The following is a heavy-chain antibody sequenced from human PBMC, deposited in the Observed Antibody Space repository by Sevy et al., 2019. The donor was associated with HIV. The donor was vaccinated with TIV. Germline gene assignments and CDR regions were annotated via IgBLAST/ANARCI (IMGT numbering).Heavy chain of an antibody. J-gene: IGHJ4*02. CDR3: AREGCTVPHDY. CDR1: GFTFSIYT. Sequence: GGSLRLSCVASGFTFSIYTMSWVRQAPGKGLEWVATFCFGGSTINYADSVKGRFTISRDNSKNTLYLQMNSLRAHDTAVYYCAREGCTVPHDYWGQGTLVTVSS. D-gene: IGHD2-8*02. CDR2: FCFGGSTI. V-gene: IGHV3-23*01.